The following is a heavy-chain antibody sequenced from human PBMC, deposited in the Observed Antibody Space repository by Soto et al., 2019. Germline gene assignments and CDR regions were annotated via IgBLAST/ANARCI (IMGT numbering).Heavy chain of an antibody. V-gene: IGHV3-33*01. D-gene: IGHD3-10*01. CDR3: ARERTFGDNKHNYMDV. CDR1: EFTFSRHG. Sequence: QVQLVESGGGVVQPGRSLRLSRAASEFTFSRHGMHWVRQAPGKGLQWVGVIWSDGSNEVYADSVKGRFIISRDNSKNILYLQMNSLRAEDTAVYYCARERTFGDNKHNYMDVWGTGITVTVSS. CDR2: IWSDGSNE. J-gene: IGHJ6*03.